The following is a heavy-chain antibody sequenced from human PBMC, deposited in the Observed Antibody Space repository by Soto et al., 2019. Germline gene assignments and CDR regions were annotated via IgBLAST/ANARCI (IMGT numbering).Heavy chain of an antibody. D-gene: IGHD4-4*01. CDR3: ARVDYSGLLDV. V-gene: IGHV4-30-4*01. CDR1: GGSISRGEYY. J-gene: IGHJ6*02. CDR2: IYYSGST. Sequence: TLSLTCTVSGGSISRGEYYWSWIRQPPGKGLEWIGYIYYSGSTYYNPSLKSRVTISVDTSKNQFSLKLSSVTAADTAVYYCARVDYSGLLDVWGQGTTVTVSS.